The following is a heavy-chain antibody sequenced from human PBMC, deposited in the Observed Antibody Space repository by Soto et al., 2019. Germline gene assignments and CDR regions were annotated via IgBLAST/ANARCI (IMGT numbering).Heavy chain of an antibody. CDR2: IDPSGSYT. CDR3: ARLKGYCSGGSCYSPYYYYGMDV. Sequence: GESLKISCKGSGYSFTSYWISWVRQMPGKGLEWMGRIDPSGSYTNYSPSFQGHVTISADKSISTAYLQWSSLKASDTAMYYCARLKGYCSGGSCYSPYYYYGMDVWGQGTTVTAP. V-gene: IGHV5-10-1*01. CDR1: GYSFTSYW. J-gene: IGHJ6*02. D-gene: IGHD2-15*01.